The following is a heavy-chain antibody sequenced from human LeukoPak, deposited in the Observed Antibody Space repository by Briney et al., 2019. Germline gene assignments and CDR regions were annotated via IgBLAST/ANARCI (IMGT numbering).Heavy chain of an antibody. J-gene: IGHJ5*02. CDR3: ARDSITGKGNYFTWFDP. CDR2: IYYSGSA. Sequence: SETLSLTCTVSGGSISSYYWSWIRQPPGKGLEWIGYIYYSGSANYNPSLKSRVTISVDTSKNQFSLKLSSVTAADTAVYYCARDSITGKGNYFTWFDPWGQGTLVTVSS. V-gene: IGHV4-59*12. CDR1: GGSISSYY. D-gene: IGHD1-20*01.